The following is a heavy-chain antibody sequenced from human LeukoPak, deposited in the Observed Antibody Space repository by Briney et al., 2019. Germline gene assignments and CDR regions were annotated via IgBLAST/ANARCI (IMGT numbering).Heavy chain of an antibody. V-gene: IGHV3-23*01. J-gene: IGHJ4*02. Sequence: GGSLRLSCAASGFTFSSYAVTWVRQAPGKGLKWVSSITGSGDTAFYADSVKGRFTISRDNSKNILYLQMHSLRVEDTAVYYCVKDYSTIAAAANPLFDYWGQGALVTVSS. CDR2: ITGSGDTA. D-gene: IGHD6-25*01. CDR3: VKDYSTIAAAANPLFDY. CDR1: GFTFSSYA.